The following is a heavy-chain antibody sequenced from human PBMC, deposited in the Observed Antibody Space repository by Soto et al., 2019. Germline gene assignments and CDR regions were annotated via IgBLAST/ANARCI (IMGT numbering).Heavy chain of an antibody. CDR2: VDPEDGQT. V-gene: IGHV1-69-2*01. D-gene: IGHD1-26*01. J-gene: IGHJ4*02. CDR3: AIRRAYRNSWYYFDS. CDR1: GYTFTDNY. Sequence: ASVKVSCKVSGYTFTDNYIHWVQQVPGKGLEWMGLVDPEDGQTAYAEKFQGRVTLSADTSTDTAYMQLSGLKSEDTAVYYCAIRRAYRNSWYYFDSWGQGTPVTVSS.